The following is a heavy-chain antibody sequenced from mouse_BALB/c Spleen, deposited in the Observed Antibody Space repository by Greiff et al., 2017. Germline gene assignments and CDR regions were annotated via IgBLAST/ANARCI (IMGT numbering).Heavy chain of an antibody. Sequence: DVMLVESGGGLVQPGGSLKLSCAASGFTFSSYGMSWVRQTPDKRLELVATINSNGGSTYYPDSVKGRFTISRDNAKNTLYLQMSSLKSEDTAMYYCARDRRYFDVWGAGTTVTVSS. CDR3: ARDRRYFDV. V-gene: IGHV5-6-3*01. J-gene: IGHJ1*01. CDR2: INSNGGST. CDR1: GFTFSSYG.